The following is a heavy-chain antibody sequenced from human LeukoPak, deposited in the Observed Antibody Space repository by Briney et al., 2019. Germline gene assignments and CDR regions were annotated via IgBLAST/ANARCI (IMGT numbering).Heavy chain of an antibody. J-gene: IGHJ4*02. V-gene: IGHV3-30-3*01. CDR1: GGTFSSYA. CDR2: ISYDGSNK. Sequence: SCKASGGTFSSYAMHWVRQAPGKGLEWVAVISYDGSNKYYADSVKGRFTISRDNSKNTLYLQMNSLRAEDTAVYYCAREETLLEAVAGSDFDYWGQGTLVTVSS. D-gene: IGHD6-19*01. CDR3: AREETLLEAVAGSDFDY.